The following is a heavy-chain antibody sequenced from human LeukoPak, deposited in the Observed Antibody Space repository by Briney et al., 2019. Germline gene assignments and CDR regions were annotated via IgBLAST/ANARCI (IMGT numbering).Heavy chain of an antibody. Sequence: ASLKVSCKASGYTFTSYDINWVRQATGQGLEWMGWMNPNSGNTGYAQKFQGRVTMTRNTSISTAYMELSSLRSEDTAVYYCAREYGDYDSWFDPWGQGTLVTVSS. CDR2: MNPNSGNT. CDR3: AREYGDYDSWFDP. CDR1: GYTFTSYD. D-gene: IGHD4-17*01. J-gene: IGHJ5*02. V-gene: IGHV1-8*01.